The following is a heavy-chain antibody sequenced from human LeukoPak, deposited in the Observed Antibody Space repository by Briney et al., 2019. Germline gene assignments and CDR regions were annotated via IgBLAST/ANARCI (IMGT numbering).Heavy chain of an antibody. Sequence: PSETLSLTCSVSGGSIRSYYWSWIRQPPGKGREWIGYIYHSGSTDYNPSLKSRVTISLDTSKNQFSLKLSSVTAADTAVYYCARVLCLGYCSSTSWGSGFDPWGQGTLVTVSS. CDR1: GGSIRSYY. CDR2: IYHSGST. CDR3: ARVLCLGYCSSTSWGSGFDP. D-gene: IGHD2-2*01. J-gene: IGHJ5*02. V-gene: IGHV4-59*01.